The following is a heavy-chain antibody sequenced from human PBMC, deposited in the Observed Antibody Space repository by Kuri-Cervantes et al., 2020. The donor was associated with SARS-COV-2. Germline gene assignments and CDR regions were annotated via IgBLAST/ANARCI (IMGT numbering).Heavy chain of an antibody. J-gene: IGHJ4*02. D-gene: IGHD3-22*01. CDR2: ISYDGRKK. V-gene: IGHV3-30*18. CDR1: GFNFSRTD. Sequence: GESLKISCTASGFNFSRTDMHWVRQTPGRGLEWVAAISYDGRKKKCVPSGKGRFTISRDNSQNTLYLQVKSLRAEDTAVYYCAKIPFYDSSGYYSNYWGQGTRVTVSS. CDR3: AKIPFYDSSGYYSNY.